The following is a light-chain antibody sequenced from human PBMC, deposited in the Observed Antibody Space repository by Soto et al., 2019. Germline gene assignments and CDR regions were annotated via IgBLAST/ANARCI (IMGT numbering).Light chain of an antibody. CDR1: QSVLYRSDNKNY. CDR2: WAS. Sequence: DIVMTQSPDSLAVSLGERATINCKSSQSVLYRSDNKNYLTLYQQKPGQPPKLLIYWASARESGVPDRFSGSGSGTDFTLTISSLQAEDVAVYYCQQYYTTPPTFGQGTKLEIK. V-gene: IGKV4-1*01. J-gene: IGKJ2*01. CDR3: QQYYTTPPT.